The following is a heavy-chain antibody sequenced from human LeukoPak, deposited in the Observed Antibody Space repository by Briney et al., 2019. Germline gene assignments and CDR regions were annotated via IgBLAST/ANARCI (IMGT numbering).Heavy chain of an antibody. CDR2: IYYSGRT. CDR3: ARSDSSSSVVVGSYYGMDV. Sequence: PSETLSLTCTVSSGSISSSSSSYYWVWIRQSPGMGLEWIGTIYYSGRTYYNPSLKSRVTIFVDTSKNQFSLQMSSVTAADTAVYYCARSDSSSSVVVGSYYGMDVWGQGTTVTVSS. D-gene: IGHD6-6*01. CDR1: SGSISSSSSSYY. V-gene: IGHV4-39*01. J-gene: IGHJ6*02.